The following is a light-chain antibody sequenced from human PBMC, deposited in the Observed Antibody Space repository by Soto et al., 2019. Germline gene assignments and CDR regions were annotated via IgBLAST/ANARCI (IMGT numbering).Light chain of an antibody. CDR3: QQANSFPIT. J-gene: IGKJ5*01. V-gene: IGKV1-12*01. CDR1: QGISSW. Sequence: DIQMTQSPASLSSYLLDIVTITCRASQGISSWLAWYQQKPGKAPKLLIYAASSLQSGVPSRFSGSGSGTDFTLTISSLQPEDFATYYCQQANSFPITFGQGTRLEIK. CDR2: AAS.